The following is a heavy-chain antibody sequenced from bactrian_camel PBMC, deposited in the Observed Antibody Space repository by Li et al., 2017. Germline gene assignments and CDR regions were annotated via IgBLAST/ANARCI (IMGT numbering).Heavy chain of an antibody. D-gene: IGHD5*01. Sequence: QVQLVESGGGSVQAGGSLRLSCAAYGYLTYSQYCLGWLRQAPGKGLEWVSGITPRGGSTYYADSVKGRFTISRDNAKNTLYLQLNSLKTEDTAMYYCAKKGTWGPDFGSWGQGTQVTVS. V-gene: IGHV3S1*01. CDR2: ITPRGGST. CDR1: GYLTYSQYC. J-gene: IGHJ6*01. CDR3: AKKGTWGPDFGS.